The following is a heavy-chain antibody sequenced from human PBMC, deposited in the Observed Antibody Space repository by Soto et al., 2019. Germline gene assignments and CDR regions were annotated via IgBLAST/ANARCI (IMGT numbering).Heavy chain of an antibody. J-gene: IGHJ4*02. D-gene: IGHD6-13*01. V-gene: IGHV1-46*01. Sequence: QVQLVQSGAEVKEPGASVKVSCKASGYNFASNHMHWMRQIPGQGLECMGIIHPTDGSTSYAQRFRGRITLTRDAPTNTDYMELRGLTSEATAVYYWVRDRFGSWTFDYWGQGTLLTVSS. CDR1: GYNFASNH. CDR2: IHPTDGST. CDR3: VRDRFGSWTFDY.